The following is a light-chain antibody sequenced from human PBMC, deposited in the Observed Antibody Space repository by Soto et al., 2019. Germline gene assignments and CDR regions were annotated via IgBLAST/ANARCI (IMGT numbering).Light chain of an antibody. V-gene: IGLV2-14*01. CDR2: EVS. CDR1: SSDVGGYNY. CDR3: SSYTTSGTPV. Sequence: QSALTQPASVSGSPGQTITISCTGTSSDVGGYNYLSWYQQHPGKAPKVMIYEVSNRPLGVSNRFSGSKSGNTASLTISGLQAEDEADYFCSSYTTSGTPVFGGGTQLTVL. J-gene: IGLJ3*02.